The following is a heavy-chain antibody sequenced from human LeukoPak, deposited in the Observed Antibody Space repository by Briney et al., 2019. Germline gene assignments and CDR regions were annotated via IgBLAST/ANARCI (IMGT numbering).Heavy chain of an antibody. D-gene: IGHD5-18*01. CDR1: AGSISSSNYY. CDR3: ARDYQGGYGDKTVDY. J-gene: IGHJ4*02. CDR2: IYYSGST. V-gene: IGHV4-39*07. Sequence: SETLSLTCTVAAGSISSSNYYWGWIRQPPGKGLEWIGSIYYSGSTYYNPSLKSRVTISVDTSKNQFSLKLSSVTAADTAVYYCARDYQGGYGDKTVDYWGQGTLVTVSS.